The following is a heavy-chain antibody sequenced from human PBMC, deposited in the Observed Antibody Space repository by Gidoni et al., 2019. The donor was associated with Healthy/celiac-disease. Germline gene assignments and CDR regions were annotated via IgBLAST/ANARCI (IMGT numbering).Heavy chain of an antibody. D-gene: IGHD3-22*01. Sequence: QVQLVPSGAEVKKPGASVKVSCKASGYTFTSYGISGVRQAPGQGLEWRGWLSGYKWNTNHAQKLQGRVTMNTETSTSTAYKGLRSRGSDDTAVYYCARALGDYYDSSSYYYYGMDVWGQGTTVTVSS. J-gene: IGHJ6*02. CDR1: GYTFTSYG. V-gene: IGHV1-18*04. CDR3: ARALGDYYDSSSYYYYGMDV. CDR2: LSGYKWNT.